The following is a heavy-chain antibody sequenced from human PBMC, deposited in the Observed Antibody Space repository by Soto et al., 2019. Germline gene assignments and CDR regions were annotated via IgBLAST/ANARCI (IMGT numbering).Heavy chain of an antibody. D-gene: IGHD2-21*02. J-gene: IGHJ3*02. V-gene: IGHV7-4-1*01. CDR1: GYTFTSYA. Sequence: QVQLVQSGSELKKPGASVKVSCKASGYTFTSYAMNWVRQAPGQGLEWMGWINTNTGNPTYAQGFTGRFVFSLDTSVSTAYLQICSLKAEDTAVYYCASGGCGGDCDAFDIWGQGTMVTVSS. CDR3: ASGGCGGDCDAFDI. CDR2: INTNTGNP.